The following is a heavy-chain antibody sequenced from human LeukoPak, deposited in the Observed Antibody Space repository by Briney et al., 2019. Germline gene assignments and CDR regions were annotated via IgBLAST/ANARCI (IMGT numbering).Heavy chain of an antibody. CDR2: ISGSGGST. CDR1: GFTFSSYA. V-gene: IGHV3-23*01. D-gene: IGHD1-26*01. J-gene: IGHJ3*02. CDR3: AKLIGFFGSYDAFDI. Sequence: SGGSLRLSCAVSGFTFSSYAMNWVRQAPGKGLEWVSAISGSGGSTYYADSVKGRFTISRDNSKNTLYLQMNSLRAEDTAVYYCAKLIGFFGSYDAFDIWGQGTMVTVSS.